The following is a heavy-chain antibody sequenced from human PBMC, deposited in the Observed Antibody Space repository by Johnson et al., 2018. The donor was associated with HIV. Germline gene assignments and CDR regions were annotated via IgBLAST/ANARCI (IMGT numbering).Heavy chain of an antibody. D-gene: IGHD2-8*02. Sequence: VQLVESGGGLIQPGGSLRLSCAASGFAVRSQDMNWVRQAPGKGLEWVSGISWNGGSIGYADSVKGRFSISSDNAKNSLYLQMNSLRVEDTALYYCANTGIDAFDIWGQGTMVTVSS. CDR2: ISWNGGSI. CDR3: ANTGIDAFDI. V-gene: IGHV3-9*01. CDR1: GFAVRSQD. J-gene: IGHJ3*02.